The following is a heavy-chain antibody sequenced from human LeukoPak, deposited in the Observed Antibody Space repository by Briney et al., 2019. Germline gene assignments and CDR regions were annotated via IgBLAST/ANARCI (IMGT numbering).Heavy chain of an antibody. CDR3: ARVDWMIGVLDI. Sequence: GGSLRLSCAASGFTFSTYSMNWVRQAPGKGLEWVSYITSSSSTIYYADSVRGRFTISRDNAKNSLYLQMNSLRDEDTAVYYCARVDWMIGVLDIWGKGTMVTVFS. V-gene: IGHV3-48*02. D-gene: IGHD3-22*01. CDR2: ITSSSSTI. CDR1: GFTFSTYS. J-gene: IGHJ3*02.